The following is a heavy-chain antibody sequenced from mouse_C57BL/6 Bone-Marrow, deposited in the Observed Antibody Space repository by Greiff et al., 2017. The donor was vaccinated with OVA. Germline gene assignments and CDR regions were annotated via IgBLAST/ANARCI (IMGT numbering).Heavy chain of an antibody. CDR2: INPDSSTI. Sequence: CKASGVDFSRYWMSWVRRAPGKGLEWIGEINPDSSTINYAPSLKDKFIISRDNAKNTLYLQMSKVRSEDTALYYCASKRRFAYWGQGTLVTVSA. J-gene: IGHJ3*01. V-gene: IGHV4-1*01. CDR1: GVDFSRYW. CDR3: ASKRRFAY.